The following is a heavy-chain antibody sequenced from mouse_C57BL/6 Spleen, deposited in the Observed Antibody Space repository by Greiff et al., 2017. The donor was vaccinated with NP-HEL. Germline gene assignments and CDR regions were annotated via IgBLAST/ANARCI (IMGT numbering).Heavy chain of an antibody. CDR2: IYPGDGDT. V-gene: IGHV1-82*01. J-gene: IGHJ3*01. CDR3: ARSVAQTGPWFAY. CDR1: GYAFSSSW. D-gene: IGHD4-1*01. Sequence: QVQLQQSGPELVKPGASVKISCKASGYAFSSSWMNWVKQRPGKGLEWIGRIYPGDGDTNYNGKFKGKATLTADKSSSTAYMQLSSLTSEDSAVYFCARSVAQTGPWFAYWGQGTLVTVSA.